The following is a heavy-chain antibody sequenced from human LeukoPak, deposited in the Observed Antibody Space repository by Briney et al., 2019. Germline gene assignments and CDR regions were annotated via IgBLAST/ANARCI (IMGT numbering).Heavy chain of an antibody. D-gene: IGHD3-3*01. V-gene: IGHV1-18*01. Sequence: GASVKVSCKASGYTFTSYGISWVRQAPGQGLEWMGWISAYNGNTNYAQKLQGRVTMTTDTSTSTAYMELRSLRSDDTAVYYCARGPYSLGPITIFGVADYYYYYMDVWGKGTTVTVSS. CDR1: GYTFTSYG. J-gene: IGHJ6*03. CDR2: ISAYNGNT. CDR3: ARGPYSLGPITIFGVADYYYYYMDV.